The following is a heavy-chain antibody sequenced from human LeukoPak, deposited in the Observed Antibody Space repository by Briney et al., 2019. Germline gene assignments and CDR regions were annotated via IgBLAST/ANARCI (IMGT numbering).Heavy chain of an antibody. CDR3: ARQYDSYFYYYLDL. Sequence: SETLSLTCAVSGSPINNAYYWVWIRQPPGKGLEWIGSLYHPDSTYYNPSLKSRVTMSVDTSTNQFSLKLSFVTAADTAVYYCARQYDSYFYYYLDLWGTGTTVTVSS. CDR1: GSPINNAYY. CDR2: LYHPDST. J-gene: IGHJ6*03. D-gene: IGHD2-2*01. V-gene: IGHV4-38-2*01.